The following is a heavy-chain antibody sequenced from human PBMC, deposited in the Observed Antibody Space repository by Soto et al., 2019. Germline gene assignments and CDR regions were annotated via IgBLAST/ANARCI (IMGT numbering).Heavy chain of an antibody. J-gene: IGHJ4*02. CDR2: ISSTTNYI. CDR1: GFTFSRYS. CDR3: AGQYSSSSVEF. Sequence: PGGSLRLSCAASGFTFSRYSMNWVRQAPGKGLEWVSSISSTTNYIYYPDSVKGRFTISRDNSKNSLYLQMNSLRAEDTAVYYCAGQYSSSSVEFWGQGTLVTVSS. V-gene: IGHV3-21*04. D-gene: IGHD6-6*01.